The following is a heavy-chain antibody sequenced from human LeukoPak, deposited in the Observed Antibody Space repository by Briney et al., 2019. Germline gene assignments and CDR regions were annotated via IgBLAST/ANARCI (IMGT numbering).Heavy chain of an antibody. J-gene: IGHJ4*02. CDR3: AKDSAKKYDDY. CDR1: GFPFSSYS. D-gene: IGHD2/OR15-2a*01. Sequence: GGSLRLSCAASGFPFSSYSMNWVRQAPGKGLEWLSSISSSSNYIYYADSVKGRFTISRDNANNSLYLEMNSLRAEDTAVYYCAKDSAKKYDDYWGQGTLVTVSS. V-gene: IGHV3-21*04. CDR2: ISSSSNYI.